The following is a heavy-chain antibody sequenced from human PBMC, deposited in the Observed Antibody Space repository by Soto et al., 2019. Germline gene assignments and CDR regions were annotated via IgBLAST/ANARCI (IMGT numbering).Heavy chain of an antibody. CDR1: GGSISSYY. CDR3: ARGADYDFWSGAYWFDP. J-gene: IGHJ5*02. Sequence: PSETLSLTCTVSGGSISSYYWSWIRQPAGKGLEWIGRIYTSGSTNYNPSLKSRVTMSVDTSKNQFSLKLSSVTAADTAVYYCARGADYDFWSGAYWFDPWGQGTLVTVSS. D-gene: IGHD3-3*01. CDR2: IYTSGST. V-gene: IGHV4-4*07.